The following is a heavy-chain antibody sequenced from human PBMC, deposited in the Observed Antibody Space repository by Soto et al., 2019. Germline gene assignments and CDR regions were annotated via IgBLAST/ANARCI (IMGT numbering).Heavy chain of an antibody. D-gene: IGHD4-4*01. V-gene: IGHV2-5*02. J-gene: IGHJ4*02. CDR3: ARARYSNFDY. CDR2: IYWDDDK. CDR1: GFSLSTTGVG. Sequence: QITLKESGPTLVKPTQTLTLTCTFSGFSLSTTGVGVGWIRQPPGKALEWLALIYWDDDKRYSPSLKSRLTTTKDTSKKLVVLTMTHMDPVDTATYHCARARYSNFDYWGQGTLVTVSS.